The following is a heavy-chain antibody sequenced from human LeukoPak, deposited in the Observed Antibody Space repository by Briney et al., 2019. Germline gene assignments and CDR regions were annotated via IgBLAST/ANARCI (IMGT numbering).Heavy chain of an antibody. D-gene: IGHD3-10*01. CDR3: AKDRGIISDY. J-gene: IGHJ4*02. V-gene: IGHV3-23*01. CDR1: GLTFSSYG. CDR2: ISGSGDST. Sequence: GGSLRLSCAASGLTFSSYGMSWVRQAPGKGLEWVSSISGSGDSTYYADSVKGRFTISRDNSKNTLYLQMNSLRAEDTAVYYCAKDRGIISDYWGQGTLVTVSS.